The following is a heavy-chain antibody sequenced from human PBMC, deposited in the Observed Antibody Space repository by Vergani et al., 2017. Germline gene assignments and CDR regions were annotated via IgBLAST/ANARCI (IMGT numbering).Heavy chain of an antibody. Sequence: EVQLVQSGAEVKKPGESLRISCKGSGYSFTSYWISWVRQMPGKGLEWMGRIDPSGSYTNYSPSFQGHVTISADKAISTAYLQWSRLKASDTAMYYCARLMPYDDILPGLYYYYGMDVWGQGTTVTVSS. CDR2: IDPSGSYT. V-gene: IGHV5-10-1*03. D-gene: IGHD3-9*01. J-gene: IGHJ6*02. CDR1: GYSFTSYW. CDR3: ARLMPYDDILPGLYYYYGMDV.